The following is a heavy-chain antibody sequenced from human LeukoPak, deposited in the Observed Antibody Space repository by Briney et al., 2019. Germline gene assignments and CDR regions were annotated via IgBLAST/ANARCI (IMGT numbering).Heavy chain of an antibody. CDR1: GYTFTSYY. V-gene: IGHV1-46*01. CDR3: ARGGTGYQLLYDWFDP. Sequence: ASVKVSCKASGYTFTSYYMHWVRQAPGQGLEWMGIINPSGGSTSCAQKFQGRITMTRDMSTSTVYMELSSLRSEDTAVYYCARGGTGYQLLYDWFDPWGRGTLVTVSS. CDR2: INPSGGST. D-gene: IGHD2-2*02. J-gene: IGHJ5*02.